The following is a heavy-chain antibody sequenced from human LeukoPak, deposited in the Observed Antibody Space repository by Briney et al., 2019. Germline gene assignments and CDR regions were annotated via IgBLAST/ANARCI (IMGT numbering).Heavy chain of an antibody. CDR1: GGTFSSYA. CDR2: IIPIFGTA. Sequence: ASVKVSCKASGGTFSSYAISWVRQAPGQGLEWMGGIIPIFGTANYAQKFQGRVTITTDESTSTAYMELSSLRSEDTAVYYCATFTGQLVLWFDPWGQGTLVTVSS. D-gene: IGHD6-13*01. V-gene: IGHV1-69*05. J-gene: IGHJ5*02. CDR3: ATFTGQLVLWFDP.